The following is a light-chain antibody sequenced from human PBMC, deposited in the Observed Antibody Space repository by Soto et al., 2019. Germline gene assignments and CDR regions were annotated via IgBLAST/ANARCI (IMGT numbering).Light chain of an antibody. CDR2: GAS. V-gene: IGKV3-15*01. J-gene: IGKJ1*01. CDR3: QQYNSWLWT. CDR1: QSVSSK. Sequence: EIVMTQSPATLSVSPGEGATLSCRATQSVSSKLAWYQQKPGQAPRLLIYGASTRATGIPARFSGSGSGTEFTLIISSLQSEDSAVYYCQQYNSWLWTFGQGTKVDI.